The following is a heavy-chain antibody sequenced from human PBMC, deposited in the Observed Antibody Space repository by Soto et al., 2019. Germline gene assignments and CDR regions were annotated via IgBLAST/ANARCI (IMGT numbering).Heavy chain of an antibody. CDR2: ISGSGGST. V-gene: IGHV3-23*01. J-gene: IGHJ4*02. Sequence: GSLILSFASSGFTFSRYAMSWVRQAPGKGLEWVSAISGSGGSTYYADSVKGRFTISRDNSKNTLYLQMNSLRAEDTAVYYCAKDGSYDSSGYYDYWGQGTLVTVSS. CDR1: GFTFSRYA. CDR3: AKDGSYDSSGYYDY. D-gene: IGHD3-22*01.